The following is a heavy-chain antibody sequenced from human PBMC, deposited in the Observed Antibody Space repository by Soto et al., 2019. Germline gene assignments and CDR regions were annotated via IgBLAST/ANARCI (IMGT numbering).Heavy chain of an antibody. J-gene: IGHJ3*02. V-gene: IGHV1-2*02. CDR1: GYTFTGYY. D-gene: IGHD3-9*01. CDR2: INPNSGGT. Sequence: ASVKVSCKASGYTFTGYYMHWVRQATGQGLEWVGWINPNSGGTKYAQKFPGRVTMTRVTSISTAYXELSRLRSEDTAVYYCASPQDWARDALDIGGQGTLVTVPS. CDR3: ASPQDWARDALDI.